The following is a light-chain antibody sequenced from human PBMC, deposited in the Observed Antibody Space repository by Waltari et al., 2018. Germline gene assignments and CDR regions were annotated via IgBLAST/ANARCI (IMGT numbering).Light chain of an antibody. Sequence: IVMTQSPLSLAVTPGEPASISCRPRETLLHTNGHNYLHWYLQKPGQPPHLLIYLGSNRASGVPDRFSGSGSGTYFTLEINAVEAEDVGVFYCMQGLQSPFTFGGGTKVGIK. V-gene: IGKV2-28*01. J-gene: IGKJ4*01. CDR3: MQGLQSPFT. CDR2: LGS. CDR1: ETLLHTNGHNY.